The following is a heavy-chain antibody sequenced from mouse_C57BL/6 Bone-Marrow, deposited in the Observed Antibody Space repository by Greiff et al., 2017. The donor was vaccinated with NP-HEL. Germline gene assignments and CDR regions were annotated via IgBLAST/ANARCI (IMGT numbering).Heavy chain of an antibody. CDR2: ISSGGSYT. V-gene: IGHV5-6*02. CDR1: GFTFSSYG. Sequence: EVKLMESGGDLVKPGGSLKLSCAASGFTFSSYGMSWVRQTPDKRLEWVATISSGGSYTYYPDSVKGRFTISRDNAKNTLYLQMSSLKSEDTAMYYCARRPYYGSSWDAMDYWGQGTSVTVSS. D-gene: IGHD1-1*01. J-gene: IGHJ4*01. CDR3: ARRPYYGSSWDAMDY.